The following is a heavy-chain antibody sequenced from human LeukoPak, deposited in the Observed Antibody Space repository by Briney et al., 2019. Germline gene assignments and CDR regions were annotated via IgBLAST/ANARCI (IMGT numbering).Heavy chain of an antibody. CDR1: GGSISSYY. CDR3: ARQRWLRGDFDY. D-gene: IGHD5-24*01. J-gene: IGHJ4*02. Sequence: PSETLSLTCTVSGGSISSYYWSWIRQPPGKGLEWIGYIYYSGSTNYNPSLKSRVTISVDTSKNQFSLKLSSVTAADTAVYYCARQRWLRGDFDYWGQGTLVTVSS. CDR2: IYYSGST. V-gene: IGHV4-59*08.